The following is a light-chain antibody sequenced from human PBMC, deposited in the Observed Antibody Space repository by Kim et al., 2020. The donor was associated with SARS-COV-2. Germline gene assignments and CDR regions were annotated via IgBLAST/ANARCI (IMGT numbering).Light chain of an antibody. CDR3: QQYNSYPYT. CDR1: QSISSW. CDR2: DAS. Sequence: LSASVGDRVTIACRASQSISSWLAWYQQKPGKAPKLLIYDASSLESGVPSRFSGSGSGTEFTLTISSLQPDDFATYYCQQYNSYPYTFGQGTKLEIK. J-gene: IGKJ2*01. V-gene: IGKV1-5*01.